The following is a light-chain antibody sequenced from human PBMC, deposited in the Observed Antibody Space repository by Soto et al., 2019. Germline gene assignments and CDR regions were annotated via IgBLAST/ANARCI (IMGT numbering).Light chain of an antibody. CDR3: QQRSNWLLT. CDR2: DKS. J-gene: IGKJ4*01. CDR1: QSVSRY. Sequence: EIVLTQSPATLSLSPGERAILSCRASQSVSRYLAWYQQKPGQAPRLLIYDKSNRATGIPTRFSGSGSGTDFTLTISSLEPEDFAIYYCQQRSNWLLTFGGGTNVEIK. V-gene: IGKV3-11*01.